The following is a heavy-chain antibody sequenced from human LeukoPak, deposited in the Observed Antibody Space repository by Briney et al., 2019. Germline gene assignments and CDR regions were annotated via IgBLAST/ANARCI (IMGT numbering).Heavy chain of an antibody. V-gene: IGHV4-61*02. D-gene: IGHD3-10*01. J-gene: IGHJ4*02. CDR1: GGSISSGSYY. Sequence: SETLSLTCTVSGGSISSGSYYWSWIRQPAGKGLEWIGRIYTSGSTNYNPSLKSRVTISVDTSKNQFSLKLSSVAAADTAVYYCASRGIYYGSGSSIDYWGQGTLVTVSS. CDR2: IYTSGST. CDR3: ASRGIYYGSGSSIDY.